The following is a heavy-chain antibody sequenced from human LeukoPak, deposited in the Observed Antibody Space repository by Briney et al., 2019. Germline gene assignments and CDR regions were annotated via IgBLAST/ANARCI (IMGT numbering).Heavy chain of an antibody. Sequence: SETLSLTCAVYGGSFSTYYWSWIRQPPGKGLEWIEEVTHSGRTNYNPSLRSRVTISVDMSKHQFSLKLISVTAADTAVYYCARGPRIVPANDGYYYMDVWGKGTTVTVSS. CDR3: ARGPRIVPANDGYYYMDV. D-gene: IGHD2-2*01. CDR2: VTHSGRT. CDR1: GGSFSTYY. V-gene: IGHV4-34*01. J-gene: IGHJ6*03.